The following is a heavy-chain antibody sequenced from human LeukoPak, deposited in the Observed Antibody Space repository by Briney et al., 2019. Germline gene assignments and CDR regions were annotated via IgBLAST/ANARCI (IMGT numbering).Heavy chain of an antibody. V-gene: IGHV4-31*03. CDR1: GGSISSGGYY. D-gene: IGHD1-1*01. Sequence: SETLSLTCTVSGGSISSGGYYWSWIRQHPGKGLEWIGYIYYSGSTNYNPSLKSRVTISVDTSKNQFSLKLSSVTAADTAVYYCARAIVPGKWNRLQRSTFDPWGQGTLVTVSS. J-gene: IGHJ5*02. CDR2: IYYSGST. CDR3: ARAIVPGKWNRLQRSTFDP.